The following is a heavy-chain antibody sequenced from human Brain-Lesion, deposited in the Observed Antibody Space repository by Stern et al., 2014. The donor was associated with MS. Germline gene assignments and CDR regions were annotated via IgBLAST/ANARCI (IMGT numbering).Heavy chain of an antibody. J-gene: IGHJ4*02. CDR3: ARDRVTTVTTYYFDS. CDR2: IYTSGKT. D-gene: IGHD4-17*01. CDR1: GFTVRNYY. V-gene: IGHV3-66*02. Sequence: HLVESGGGLVQPGGSLRLSCAASGFTVRNYYMSWVRQAPGKGLEWVSIIYTSGKTYYADSVRGRFVISRDKSKSTLYLQMDSLRPEDTAVYYCARDRVTTVTTYYFDSWGQGTRVTVSS.